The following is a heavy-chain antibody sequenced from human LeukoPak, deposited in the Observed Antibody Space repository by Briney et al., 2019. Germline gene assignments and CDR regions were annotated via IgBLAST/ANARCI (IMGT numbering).Heavy chain of an antibody. CDR1: GGSISNTSYY. J-gene: IGHJ5*02. CDR2: MYSSGST. Sequence: SETLSLTCTVSGGSISNTSYYWGWIRQPPGKGLEWFGCMYSSGSTYYNPSLKSRVTISGDTSKNQFSLRLHSVTAADTAVYYCARAYCGSGSCYHSRGWFDPWGQGTLVTVSS. V-gene: IGHV4-39*07. CDR3: ARAYCGSGSCYHSRGWFDP. D-gene: IGHD2-15*01.